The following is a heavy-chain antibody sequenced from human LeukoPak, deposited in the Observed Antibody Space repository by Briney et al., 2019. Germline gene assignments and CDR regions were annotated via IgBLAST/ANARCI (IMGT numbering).Heavy chain of an antibody. CDR1: GGTFSSYA. CDR3: ALSYYDSSGYYDPMYYFDY. Sequence: SSVKVSCKASGGTFSSYAISWVRQAPGQGLKWMGGIIPIFGTANYAQKFQGRVTITADESTSTAYMELSSLRSEGTAVYYCALSYYDSSGYYDPMYYFDYWGQGTLVTVSS. V-gene: IGHV1-69*01. J-gene: IGHJ4*02. CDR2: IIPIFGTA. D-gene: IGHD3-22*01.